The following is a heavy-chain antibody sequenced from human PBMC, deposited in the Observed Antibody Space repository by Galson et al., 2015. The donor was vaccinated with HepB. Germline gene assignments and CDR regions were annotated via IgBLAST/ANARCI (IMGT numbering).Heavy chain of an antibody. J-gene: IGHJ6*02. CDR3: ARDGRGISVALGYYYAMEV. V-gene: IGHV3-66*02. CDR1: GFTVSNND. D-gene: IGHD6-19*01. Sequence: SLRLSCAASGFTVSNNDVSWVRQAPGEGLEWVSIIKSGGSSHFADSVKARFTISSDNSKNTVYLQMNSLRAADTAVYFCARDGRGISVALGYYYAMEVWGQGTTVTVSS. CDR2: IKSGGSS.